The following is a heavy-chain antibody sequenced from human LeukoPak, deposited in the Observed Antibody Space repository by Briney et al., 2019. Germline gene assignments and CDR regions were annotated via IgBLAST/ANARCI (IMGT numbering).Heavy chain of an antibody. Sequence: GESLKISCKGSGYSFTSYWIGWVRQMPGKGLEWMGIIYSGDSDTRYSPSFQGQVTISADKSISTAYLQWSSLKASDTAMYYCARHAAAYGSGSYGSDSDYWGQGTLVTVSS. CDR3: ARHAAAYGSGSYGSDSDY. J-gene: IGHJ4*02. CDR2: IYSGDSDT. D-gene: IGHD3-10*01. V-gene: IGHV5-51*01. CDR1: GYSFTSYW.